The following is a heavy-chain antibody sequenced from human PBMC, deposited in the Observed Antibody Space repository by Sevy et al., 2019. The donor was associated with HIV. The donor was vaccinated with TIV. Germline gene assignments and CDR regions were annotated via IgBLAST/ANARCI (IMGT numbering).Heavy chain of an antibody. V-gene: IGHV3-7*01. J-gene: IGHJ4*01. D-gene: IGHD1-26*01. CDR3: ARDSPGYGGYSY. Sequence: GGSLRLSCAASRFTFKTYWMSWVRQAPGKGLEWVGNIKEDGRAKYYADSVRGRFTISRDNAKNSLYLQMSSLRVEDRVEYYCARDSPGYGGYSYWGQGTLVTVSS. CDR1: RFTFKTYW. CDR2: IKEDGRAK.